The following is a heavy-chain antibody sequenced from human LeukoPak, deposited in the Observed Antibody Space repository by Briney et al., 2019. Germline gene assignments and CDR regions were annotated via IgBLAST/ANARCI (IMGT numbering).Heavy chain of an antibody. CDR2: INPKNGGT. J-gene: IGHJ4*02. CDR1: GYTFTGYH. V-gene: IGHV1-2*02. CDR3: APRRVAADKGFDY. Sequence: ASVKVSCKASGYTFTGYHIHWVRQAPGQGLEWMGWINPKNGGTRFAQKFQGRVTMTRDTSISTAYMELSSLRSDDTAVYYCAPRRVAADKGFDYWGQGTLVTVSS. D-gene: IGHD6-19*01.